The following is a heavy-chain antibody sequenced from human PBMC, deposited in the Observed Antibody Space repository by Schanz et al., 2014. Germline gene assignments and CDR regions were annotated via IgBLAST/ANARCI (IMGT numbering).Heavy chain of an antibody. V-gene: IGHV4-38-2*02. CDR1: GYSISSGYY. CDR2: VYHSGST. J-gene: IGHJ4*02. Sequence: QVQLQESGPGLVKPSETLSLTCTVSGYSISSGYYWGWIRQPPGKGLEWIGSVYHSGSTYYNPSLKSGVTILVDTSKNQFSLKRSSVTAADTAVYYCARSTGDPFDYWGQGTLVTVSS. D-gene: IGHD7-27*01. CDR3: ARSTGDPFDY.